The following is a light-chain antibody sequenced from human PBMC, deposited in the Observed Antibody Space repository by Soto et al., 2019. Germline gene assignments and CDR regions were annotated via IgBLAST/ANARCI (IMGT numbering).Light chain of an antibody. CDR3: QQYGSSPTLT. Sequence: EIVLTLSPGTLSLSPGERATLSCRTIQSVSSSYLAWYQQKPGQAPRLIIYGASSRATGIPDRFSGSGSGTDFTLTISRLEPEDFAVYYCQQYGSSPTLTFGGGTKVDIK. J-gene: IGKJ4*01. V-gene: IGKV3-20*01. CDR1: QSVSSSY. CDR2: GAS.